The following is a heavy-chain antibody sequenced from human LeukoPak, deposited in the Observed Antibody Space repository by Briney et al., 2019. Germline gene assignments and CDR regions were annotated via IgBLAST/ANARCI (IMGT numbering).Heavy chain of an antibody. J-gene: IGHJ1*01. Sequence: MPSGTLSLTCAVSGGSISSSNWWSWVRQPPGQGLAWIGEIYHSGSINYNPSLKSRVTISVDKSKNQFSLKLSSVTAADTAVYYCARGPTLYSSSWYFQHWGQGTLVTVSS. V-gene: IGHV4-4*02. CDR1: GGSISSSNW. D-gene: IGHD6-13*01. CDR3: ARGPTLYSSSWYFQH. CDR2: IYHSGSI.